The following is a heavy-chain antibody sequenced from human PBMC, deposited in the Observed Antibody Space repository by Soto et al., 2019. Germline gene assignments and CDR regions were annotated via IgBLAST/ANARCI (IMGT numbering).Heavy chain of an antibody. CDR1: GGTFSSYA. V-gene: IGHV1-69*12. D-gene: IGHD3-22*01. CDR3: ASHYDTGGYYYRGLNY. Sequence: QVQLVQAGAEVKKPGSSVKISCKASGGTFSSYAISWVRQAPGQGLEWMGGIIPIFGTADYAQKFQGRVTITADDSTSTAYMELSSLRSEDTAVYYCASHYDTGGYYYRGLNYWGQGTLVTVSS. J-gene: IGHJ4*02. CDR2: IIPIFGTA.